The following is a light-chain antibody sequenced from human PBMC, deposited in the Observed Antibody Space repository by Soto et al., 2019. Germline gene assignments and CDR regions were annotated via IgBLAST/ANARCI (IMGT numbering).Light chain of an antibody. J-gene: IGKJ1*01. CDR3: QQYTDWPPWT. CDR2: GAS. Sequence: EIVMTQSPATLSVSPGERATLSCRASQSVRNNLAWYQQKPGQAPRLLIYGASTRATGIPARFSGSGSGTYFTLTISRLQSEDFAVYYCQQYTDWPPWTFGQGTKVEIK. V-gene: IGKV3-15*01. CDR1: QSVRNN.